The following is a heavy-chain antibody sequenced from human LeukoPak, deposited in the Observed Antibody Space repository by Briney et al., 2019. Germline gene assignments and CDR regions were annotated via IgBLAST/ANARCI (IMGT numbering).Heavy chain of an antibody. CDR2: IGTAYSAV. V-gene: IGHV3-11*04. CDR3: ARTGFWNGYSFDS. D-gene: IGHD3-3*01. CDR1: GFTFSDHY. J-gene: IGHJ4*02. Sequence: PLGSLRLSCAASGFTFSDHYMGSLRQAPGEGLEWVSYIGTAYSAVYADSVKGRFTISRDNAKNSLSLQMNSLRAEDSAVYYCARTGFWNGYSFDSWGQGTMVTVSS.